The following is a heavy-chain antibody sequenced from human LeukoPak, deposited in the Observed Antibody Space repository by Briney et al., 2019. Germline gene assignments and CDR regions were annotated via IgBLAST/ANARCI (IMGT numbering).Heavy chain of an antibody. CDR2: ISTSTSTI. CDR1: GLPFSRYS. V-gene: IGHV3-48*01. J-gene: IGHJ4*02. CDR3: ARFRPPPFYDFWSGPPPYFDY. Sequence: GGPLRPSCSASGLPFSRYSMNGVGQAPGKGRDGVSYISTSTSTIYYSAPLKGRFSISRDNAKNSLYLQMNRLRAEDTAVYYCARFRPPPFYDFWSGPPPYFDYWGQGTLVTVSS. D-gene: IGHD3-3*01.